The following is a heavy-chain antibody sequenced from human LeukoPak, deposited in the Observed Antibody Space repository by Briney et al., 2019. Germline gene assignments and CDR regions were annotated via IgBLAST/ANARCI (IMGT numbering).Heavy chain of an antibody. CDR2: IYWDDDK. V-gene: IGHV2-5*02. J-gene: IGHJ4*02. Sequence: SGPTLVKPTQTLTLTCTFSGFSLTTSGVGVGWIRQPPGKALQWLAFIYWDDDKRYSPSLKSRLTITKDTSKNQVVLTMTNMDPVDTATYYCAHGFNYYDSHPIVPFDYWGQGTLVTVSP. CDR3: AHGFNYYDSHPIVPFDY. CDR1: GFSLTTSGVG. D-gene: IGHD3-22*01.